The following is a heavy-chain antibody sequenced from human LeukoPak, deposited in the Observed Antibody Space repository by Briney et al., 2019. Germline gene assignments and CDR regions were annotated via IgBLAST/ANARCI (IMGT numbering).Heavy chain of an antibody. D-gene: IGHD3-22*01. V-gene: IGHV3-21*01. CDR3: ARASYYYDSSGYTDY. CDR1: GXXXXSYS. CDR2: ISSISTYI. J-gene: IGHJ4*02. Sequence: LSCAXXGXXXXSYSMNWVRQAPGKGREWVXSISSISTYISYADSVKLLFTISRDNAKNSLYLQMNSLRAEDTAVYYCARASYYYDSSGYTDYWGQGTLVTVSS.